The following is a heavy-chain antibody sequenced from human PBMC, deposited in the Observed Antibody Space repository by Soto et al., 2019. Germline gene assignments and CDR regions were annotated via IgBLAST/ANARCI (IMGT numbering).Heavy chain of an antibody. J-gene: IGHJ4*02. CDR1: GTSLSGLP. CDR3: ARELYSCGGDCPYYMDY. V-gene: IGHV1-46*01. D-gene: IGHD2-21*02. Sequence: ASVKVSCKVSGTSLSGLPMHWVRQAPGQGLEWMGIISLYHHSTSYAQKFQGRLTVTADTSTTTVYMDLSSLTSEDSAVYWCARELYSCGGDCPYYMDYWGQGTLATVSS. CDR2: ISLYHHST.